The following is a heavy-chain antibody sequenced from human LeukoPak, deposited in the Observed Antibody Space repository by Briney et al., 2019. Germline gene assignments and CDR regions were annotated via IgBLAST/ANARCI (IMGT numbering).Heavy chain of an antibody. J-gene: IGHJ5*02. D-gene: IGHD3-10*01. CDR3: AKDKLLWFGELLSAENWFDP. V-gene: IGHV3-23*01. CDR2: ISGSGGST. CDR1: GFTSSSYA. Sequence: GGSLRLSCAASGFTSSSYAMSWVRQVPGKGLEWVSAISGSGGSTYYADSVKGRFTISRDNSKNTLYLQMNSLRAEDTAVYYCAKDKLLWFGELLSAENWFDPWGQGTLVTVSS.